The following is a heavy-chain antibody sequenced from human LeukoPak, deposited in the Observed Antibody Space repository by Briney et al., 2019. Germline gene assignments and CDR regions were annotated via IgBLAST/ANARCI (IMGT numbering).Heavy chain of an antibody. J-gene: IGHJ3*02. D-gene: IGHD3-16*01. Sequence: GGSLRLSCAVSGFTFNTYTMSWVRQAPGKGLEWVSVIYSGGSTYYADSVKGRFTISRDNSKNTLYLQMNSLRAEDTAVYHCARDLGRLGAFDIWGQGTMVTVSS. CDR1: GFTFNTYT. CDR2: IYSGGST. V-gene: IGHV3-66*01. CDR3: ARDLGRLGAFDI.